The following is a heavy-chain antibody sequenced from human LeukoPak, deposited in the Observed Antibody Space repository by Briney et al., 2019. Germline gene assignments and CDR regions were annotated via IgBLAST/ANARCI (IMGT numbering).Heavy chain of an antibody. V-gene: IGHV3-48*02. D-gene: IGHD5-18*01. CDR3: ARDSGYSYADDY. J-gene: IGHJ4*02. CDR2: ITYNSGTI. Sequence: GGSLRLSCVASGFTFRSYAMQWVRQAPGKGLEWVSYITYNSGTIFYADSVKGRFTISRDNAKDSLYLQMSSLRDEDTAVYYCARDSGYSYADDYWGQGTLVTVSS. CDR1: GFTFRSYA.